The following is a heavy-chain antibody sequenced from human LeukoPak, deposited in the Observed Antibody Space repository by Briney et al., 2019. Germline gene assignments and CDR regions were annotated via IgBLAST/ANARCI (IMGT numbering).Heavy chain of an antibody. V-gene: IGHV4-4*07. CDR2: IYTSGSA. D-gene: IGHD6-13*01. CDR1: GGSISSYY. Sequence: SETLSLTCTVSGGSISSYYWSWIRQPAGKGLEWIGRIYTSGSANYNPSLKSRVTMSVDTSKNQFSLKLSSVTAADTAMYYCARDLIAAAGKTYYYYYMDVWGKGTTVTVSS. CDR3: ARDLIAAAGKTYYYYYMDV. J-gene: IGHJ6*03.